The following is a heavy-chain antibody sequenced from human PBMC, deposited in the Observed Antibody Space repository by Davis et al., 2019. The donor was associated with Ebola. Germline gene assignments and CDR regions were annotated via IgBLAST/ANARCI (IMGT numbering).Heavy chain of an antibody. CDR2: IYYSGST. V-gene: IGHV4-59*12. CDR3: ARRRIGGSGYYPA. J-gene: IGHJ5*02. Sequence: MPSETLSLTCTVSGGSISSYYWSWIRQPPGKGLEWIGYIYYSGSTNYNPSLKSRVTISVDTSKNQFSLKLSSVTTADTAVYYCARRRIGGSGYYPAWGQGTLVTVSS. D-gene: IGHD3-3*01. CDR1: GGSISSYY.